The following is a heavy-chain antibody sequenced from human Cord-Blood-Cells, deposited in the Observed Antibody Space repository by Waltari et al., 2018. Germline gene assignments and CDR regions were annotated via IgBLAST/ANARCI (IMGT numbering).Heavy chain of an antibody. CDR1: GFSLSPRGVG. D-gene: IGHD6-19*01. CDR3: AHRLWSVAGFDY. Sequence: QISLKESGPTLVKPTQTLTLTCTFSGFSLSPRGVGVGWIRQPPGKALEWLALISWDDEKRYSPSLKSRLTITKDTSKNQVVLTMTNMDPVDTATYYCAHRLWSVAGFDYWGQGTLVTVSS. CDR2: ISWDDEK. J-gene: IGHJ4*02. V-gene: IGHV2-5*02.